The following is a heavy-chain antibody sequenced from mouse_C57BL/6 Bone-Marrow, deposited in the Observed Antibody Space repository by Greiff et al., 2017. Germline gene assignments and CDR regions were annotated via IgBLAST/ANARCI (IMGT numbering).Heavy chain of an antibody. CDR1: GFTFSSYA. CDR3: ARDRGYYYGSSYDY. CDR2: ISAGGSYT. D-gene: IGHD1-1*01. Sequence: EVMLVESGGGLVKPGGSLKLSCAASGFTFSSYAMSWVRQTPEKRLEWVATISAGGSYTYYPDNVKGRFTISRDNAKNNLYLQMSHLKSEDTAMDYCARDRGYYYGSSYDYWGQGTTLTVSS. J-gene: IGHJ2*01. V-gene: IGHV5-4*01.